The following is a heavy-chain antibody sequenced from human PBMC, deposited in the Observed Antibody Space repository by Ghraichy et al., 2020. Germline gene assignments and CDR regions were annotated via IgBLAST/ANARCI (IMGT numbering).Heavy chain of an antibody. Sequence: SQTLSLTCTVSGGSISSYYWNWIRRPPGKRLEWIGDASFSGTTNYNPSLKSRVTISVDTSKNQFSLKLTSVTAADTAVYFCARLSSGWGGGALDLWGQGTLVTVSP. CDR1: GGSISSYY. CDR3: ARLSSGWGGGALDL. J-gene: IGHJ3*01. D-gene: IGHD6-19*01. V-gene: IGHV4-59*01. CDR2: ASFSGTT.